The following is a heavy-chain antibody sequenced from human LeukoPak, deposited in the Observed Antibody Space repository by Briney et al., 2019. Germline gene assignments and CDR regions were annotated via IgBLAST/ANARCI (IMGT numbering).Heavy chain of an antibody. CDR1: GFTFSSYW. J-gene: IGHJ6*03. CDR2: INWNGGST. D-gene: IGHD3-3*01. V-gene: IGHV3-20*01. Sequence: GGSLRLSCAASGFTFSSYWVHWVRQAPGKGLEWVSGINWNGGSTGYADSVKGRFTISRDNAKNSLYLQMNSLRAEDTALYHCARDATGKDDFWSPYYMDVWGKGTTVTVSS. CDR3: ARDATGKDDFWSPYYMDV.